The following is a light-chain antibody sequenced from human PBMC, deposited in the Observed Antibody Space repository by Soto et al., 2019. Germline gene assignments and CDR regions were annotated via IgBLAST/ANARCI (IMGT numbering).Light chain of an antibody. J-gene: IGLJ1*01. CDR3: CSYAGSSTFEV. Sequence: QSALTQPASVSGSPGQSSTISCTGTSSDVGSYNLVSWYQQHPVKAPKLMIYEVSKRPSGVSNRFSGSKSGNTASLTISGLQAEDEADYYCCSYAGSSTFEVFGTGTKLTVL. CDR2: EVS. CDR1: SSDVGSYNL. V-gene: IGLV2-23*02.